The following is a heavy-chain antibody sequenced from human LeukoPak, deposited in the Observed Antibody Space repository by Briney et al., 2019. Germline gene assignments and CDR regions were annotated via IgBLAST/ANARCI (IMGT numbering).Heavy chain of an antibody. CDR3: ASSYDYVWGSYPLGY. V-gene: IGHV4-4*07. J-gene: IGHJ4*02. CDR1: GGSISSYY. Sequence: PSETRSLTCTVSGGSISSYYWSWVRQPAGKGLEWIGRIYTSGSTNYNPSLKSRVTMSVDTSKNQFSLKLSSVTAADTAVYYCASSYDYVWGSYPLGYWGQGTLVTVSS. CDR2: IYTSGST. D-gene: IGHD3-16*02.